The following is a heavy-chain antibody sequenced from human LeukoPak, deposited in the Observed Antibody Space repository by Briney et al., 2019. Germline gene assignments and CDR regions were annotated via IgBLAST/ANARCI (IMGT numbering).Heavy chain of an antibody. CDR1: GFPFSDFP. CDR2: TNSGGTTT. D-gene: IGHD3-10*02. J-gene: IGHJ4*02. V-gene: IGHV3-23*01. Sequence: AGGSLRLSCATSGFPFSDFPMTWVRQAPGKGLEWISTTNSGGTTTYYAESVKGRFTISRDNFKNALYLQMSSLRVEDTAIYYCAKQSYARSLGEGGPGTLVTVSS. CDR3: AKQSYARSLGE.